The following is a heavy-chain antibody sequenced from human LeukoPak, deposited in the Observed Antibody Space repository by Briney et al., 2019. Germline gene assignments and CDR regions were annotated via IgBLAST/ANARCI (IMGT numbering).Heavy chain of an antibody. Sequence: SETLSLTCTVSGGSISSYYWSWIRQPPGKGLEWIGEINHSGRTNYNPSLKSRVTISVDTSKKQFSLKLSSVTAADTAVYYCAREGDGGSGSYYNGHFDYWGQGTLVTVSS. V-gene: IGHV4-34*01. D-gene: IGHD3-10*01. CDR1: GGSISSYY. CDR3: AREGDGGSGSYYNGHFDY. J-gene: IGHJ4*02. CDR2: INHSGRT.